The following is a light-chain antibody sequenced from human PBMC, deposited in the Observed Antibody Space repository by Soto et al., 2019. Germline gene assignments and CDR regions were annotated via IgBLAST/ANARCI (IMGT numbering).Light chain of an antibody. J-gene: IGKJ4*01. Sequence: DIQMTQSPSSLSASVGDRVTITCQASQDISNSLNWYQQKPGKAPKLLIYDASNLETGVPSRFSGSGSGTDFTFTISSLQPEDIATYYCQQYDNLGLTFGGGTKVEIK. V-gene: IGKV1-33*01. CDR1: QDISNS. CDR3: QQYDNLGLT. CDR2: DAS.